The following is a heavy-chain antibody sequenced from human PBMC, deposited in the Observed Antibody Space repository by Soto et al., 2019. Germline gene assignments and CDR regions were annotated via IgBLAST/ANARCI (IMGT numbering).Heavy chain of an antibody. CDR3: ARLFYYDSSGRNSDY. J-gene: IGHJ4*02. D-gene: IGHD3-22*01. CDR1: GERFTIYL. V-gene: IGHV5-51*01. CDR2: IYPGDSDT. Sequence: PGESVKISCEGSGERFTIYLSGWVRQILGKGLEWMGIIYPGDSDTRCSPSFQGQVTISADKSISTAYLQWSSLKASDTAMYYCARLFYYDSSGRNSDYWGQGTLVNVSS.